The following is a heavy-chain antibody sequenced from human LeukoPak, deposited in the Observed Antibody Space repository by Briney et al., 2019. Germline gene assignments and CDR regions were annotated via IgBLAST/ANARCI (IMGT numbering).Heavy chain of an antibody. D-gene: IGHD5-24*01. V-gene: IGHV1-3*01. Sequence: ASVKVSCKASGGTFSSYTINWVRQAPGQRLEWMGWINAGNGNTKYSQKFQGRVTITRDTSASTAYMELSSLRSEDTAVYYCARDRTPRGWLQLGYWGQGTLVTVSS. CDR2: INAGNGNT. J-gene: IGHJ4*02. CDR1: GGTFSSYT. CDR3: ARDRTPRGWLQLGY.